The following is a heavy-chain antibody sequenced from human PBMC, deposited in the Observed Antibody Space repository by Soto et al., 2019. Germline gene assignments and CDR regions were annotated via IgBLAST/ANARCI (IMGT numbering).Heavy chain of an antibody. D-gene: IGHD5-18*01. CDR2: IIPIFGTA. V-gene: IGHV1-69*12. CDR3: ARSSGIHLWLPVSDFDY. Sequence: QVQLVQSGAEVKKPGSSVKVSCKASGGTFSSYAISWVRQAPGQGLEWMGGIIPIFGTANYAQKFQGRVTITAXXSXSTXCMELSSLRSEYTDVYYWARSSGIHLWLPVSDFDYWGQGTLVTVAS. CDR1: GGTFSSYA. J-gene: IGHJ4*02.